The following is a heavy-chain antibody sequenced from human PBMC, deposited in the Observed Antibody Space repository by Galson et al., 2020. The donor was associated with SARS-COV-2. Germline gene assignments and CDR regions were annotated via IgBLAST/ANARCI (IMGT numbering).Heavy chain of an antibody. CDR2: IWYDGSNK. Sequence: GESLKISCAASGFTFSSYGMHWVRQAPGKGLEWVAVIWYDGSNKYYADSVKGRFTISRDNSKNTLYLQMNSLRAEDTAVYYCATIAPYAGDYAFDIWGQGTMVTVSS. D-gene: IGHD3-16*01. CDR3: ATIAPYAGDYAFDI. CDR1: GFTFSSYG. J-gene: IGHJ3*02. V-gene: IGHV3-33*01.